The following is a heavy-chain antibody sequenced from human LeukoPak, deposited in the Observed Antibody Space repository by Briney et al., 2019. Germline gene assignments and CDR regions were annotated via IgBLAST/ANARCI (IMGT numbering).Heavy chain of an antibody. V-gene: IGHV1-8*01. CDR2: MNPNSGNT. D-gene: IGHD3-22*01. CDR3: ATQIAQDSSGYFSDY. J-gene: IGHJ4*02. CDR1: GYTFTSYD. Sequence: ASVKVSCKASGYTFTSYDINWVRQSTGQGLEWMGWMNPNSGNTGYAQKFQGRVTMTRNTSISTAYMELSSLRSEDTAVYYCATQIAQDSSGYFSDYWGQGTLVTVSS.